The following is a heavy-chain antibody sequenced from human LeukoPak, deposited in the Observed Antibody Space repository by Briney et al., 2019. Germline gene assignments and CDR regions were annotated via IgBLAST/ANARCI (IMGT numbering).Heavy chain of an antibody. CDR2: ISYDGSNK. J-gene: IGHJ5*02. D-gene: IGHD6-19*01. V-gene: IGHV3-30*18. CDR1: GFTFSSYG. Sequence: SGGSLRLSCAASGFTFSSYGMHWVRQAPGKGLEWVAVISYDGSNKYYADSVKGRFTISRDNSKNTLYLQMNSLRAEDTAVYYCAKDGAVAENWFDPWGQGTLVTVSS. CDR3: AKDGAVAENWFDP.